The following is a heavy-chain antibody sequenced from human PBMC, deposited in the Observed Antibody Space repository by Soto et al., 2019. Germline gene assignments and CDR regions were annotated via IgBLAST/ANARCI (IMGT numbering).Heavy chain of an antibody. J-gene: IGHJ4*02. V-gene: IGHV4-31*03. Sequence: SETLSLTCTVSGGPISSGGYYWSWIRQHPGKGLEWIGYIFYSGSTYYNPSLKSRVSISVDTSKKQFSLKLSSVTAADTAVFYCARGPLTPYFDYWGQGALVTVSS. D-gene: IGHD7-27*01. CDR3: ARGPLTPYFDY. CDR1: GGPISSGGYY. CDR2: IFYSGST.